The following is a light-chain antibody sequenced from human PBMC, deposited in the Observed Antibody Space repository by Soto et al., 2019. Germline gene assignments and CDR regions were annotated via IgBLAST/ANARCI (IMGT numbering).Light chain of an antibody. V-gene: IGKV3-20*01. CDR3: QQYGSKPVT. Sequence: EILLTQSPSTLSLSPGERATLSCRASQSVRSYLAWYQQKPGQGPRLLVYRASTRTLGIPARFSGSESGTDFTLTISRLEPEDFEVYYCQQYGSKPVTFGQGTKVDIK. CDR1: QSVRSY. J-gene: IGKJ1*01. CDR2: RAS.